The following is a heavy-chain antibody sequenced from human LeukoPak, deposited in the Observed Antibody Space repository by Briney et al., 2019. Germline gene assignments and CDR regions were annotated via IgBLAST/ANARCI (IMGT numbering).Heavy chain of an antibody. V-gene: IGHV3-23*01. CDR2: ISVSGGGT. D-gene: IGHD2-2*01. CDR1: GFTFSSYA. Sequence: PGGSLRLSCAASGFTFSSYAMSWVRQAPGKGLEWVSSISVSGGGTYYADSVKGRFTISRDNSKNTLYLQMNSLRAEDTAVYYCAKDQYIGDQLLGWFDPWGQGTLVTVSS. J-gene: IGHJ5*02. CDR3: AKDQYIGDQLLGWFDP.